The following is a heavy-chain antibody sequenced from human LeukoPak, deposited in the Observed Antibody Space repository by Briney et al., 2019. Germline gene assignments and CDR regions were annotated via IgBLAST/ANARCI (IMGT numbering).Heavy chain of an antibody. CDR3: ARDGQYDFWSGYYGNWFDP. D-gene: IGHD3-3*01. V-gene: IGHV1-69*13. CDR1: GGTFSSYA. Sequence: AASVKVSRKASGGTFSSYAISWVRQAPGQGLEWMGGIIPIFGTANYAQKFQGRVTITADESTSTAYMELSSLRSEDTAVYYCARDGQYDFWSGYYGNWFDPWGQGTLVTVSS. CDR2: IIPIFGTA. J-gene: IGHJ5*02.